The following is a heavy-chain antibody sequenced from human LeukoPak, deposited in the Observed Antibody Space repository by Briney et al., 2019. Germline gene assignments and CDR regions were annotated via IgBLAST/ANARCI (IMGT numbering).Heavy chain of an antibody. V-gene: IGHV1-2*02. CDR2: INPNSGGT. J-gene: IGHJ3*02. CDR3: ARVVDVVLDAFDI. D-gene: IGHD5/OR15-5a*01. Sequence: GASVKVSCKASGYTFTGYYMHWVRQAPGQGLEWMGWINPNSGGTNYAQKFQGRATMTRDTSISTAYMELSRLRSDDTAVYYCARVVDVVLDAFDIWGQGTMVIVSS. CDR1: GYTFTGYY.